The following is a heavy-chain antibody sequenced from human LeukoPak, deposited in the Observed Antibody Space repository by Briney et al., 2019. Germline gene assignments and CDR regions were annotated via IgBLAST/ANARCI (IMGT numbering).Heavy chain of an antibody. CDR1: GFTFSSYA. J-gene: IGHJ3*02. V-gene: IGHV3-23*01. D-gene: IGHD3/OR15-3a*01. CDR3: ARDKGLALRAYDI. CDR2: ISGSGGST. Sequence: GGSLRLSCAASGFTFSSYAMSWVRQAPGKGLEWVSAISGSGGSTYYADSVKGRFTISRDNAQNSLFLEVNSLRVEDTAVYYCARDKGLALRAYDIWGQGTMVTVSS.